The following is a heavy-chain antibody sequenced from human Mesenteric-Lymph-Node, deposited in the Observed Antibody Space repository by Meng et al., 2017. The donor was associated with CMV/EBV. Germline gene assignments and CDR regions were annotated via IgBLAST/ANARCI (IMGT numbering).Heavy chain of an antibody. Sequence: ASVKVSCKTSGYTFANYGITWVRQAPGQGLEWMGWISTYNGDTYYAQKFQDRVTMTTDTSTTTAYMELRSLKSDDTAVYYCAREPPSGYWYFDLWGRGTLVTVSS. J-gene: IGHJ2*01. CDR3: AREPPSGYWYFDL. D-gene: IGHD6-6*01. CDR2: ISTYNGDT. CDR1: GYTFANYG. V-gene: IGHV1-18*01.